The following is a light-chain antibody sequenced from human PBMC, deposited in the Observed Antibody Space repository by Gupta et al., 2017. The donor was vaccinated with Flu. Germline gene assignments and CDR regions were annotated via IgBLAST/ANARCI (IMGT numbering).Light chain of an antibody. CDR2: DVS. V-gene: IGLV2-11*01. J-gene: IGLJ1*01. Sequence: QSALTHPPSLSGSPGQSVTISGTGAISDIGGYDYVSWYQQEPGKAPKFIIYDVSTRPPGVPDRFSGSKSGNTASLTISGLQAEDEADYFCCSYAGRSTYVFGSGTTVTVL. CDR3: CSYAGRSTYV. CDR1: ISDIGGYDY.